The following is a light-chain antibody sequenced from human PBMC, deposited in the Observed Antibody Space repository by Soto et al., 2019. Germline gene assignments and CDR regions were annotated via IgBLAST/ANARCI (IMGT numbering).Light chain of an antibody. CDR1: QSVSTN. J-gene: IGKJ1*01. CDR2: GAS. V-gene: IGKV3-15*01. CDR3: LQYDNWPPWT. Sequence: EIVMTQSPATLSVSPGERATLSCRASQSVSTNLAWYQQKPGQAPRLLIYGASTRATGIPARFSGSGSGTKFTLTISSLQSEDFAIYYCLQYDNWPPWTFGQGTKVEIK.